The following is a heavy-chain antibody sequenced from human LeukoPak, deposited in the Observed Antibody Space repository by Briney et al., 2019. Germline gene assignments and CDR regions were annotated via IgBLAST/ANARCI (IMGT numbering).Heavy chain of an antibody. D-gene: IGHD3-22*01. V-gene: IGHV1-2*04. J-gene: IGHJ4*02. CDR3: ARDGDSSGYDEFDY. CDR2: INPNSGGT. Sequence: ASVKVSCKASGYTFTGYYMHWVRQAPGQGLEWMGWINPNSGGTNYAQKFQGWVTMTRDTSISTAYMELSRLRSDDMAVYYCARDGDSSGYDEFDYWGQGTLVTVSS. CDR1: GYTFTGYY.